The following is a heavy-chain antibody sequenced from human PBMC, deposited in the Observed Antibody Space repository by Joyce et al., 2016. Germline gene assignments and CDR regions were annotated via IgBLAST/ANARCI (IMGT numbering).Heavy chain of an antibody. CDR1: GASINSYY. D-gene: IGHD3-16*01. CDR3: ARGGGVHNSYAEYFQH. V-gene: IGHV4-59*01. Sequence: QVQLQGSGPGLVKPSETLSLTCTVSGASINSYYWNWIRQPPGKGLEWIGHIDYSGSTTYNPSLKSRVTITVDTSKNQFSLNLRSVTAADTAVYYCARGGGVHNSYAEYFQHWGQGTLVTVSS. J-gene: IGHJ1*01. CDR2: IDYSGST.